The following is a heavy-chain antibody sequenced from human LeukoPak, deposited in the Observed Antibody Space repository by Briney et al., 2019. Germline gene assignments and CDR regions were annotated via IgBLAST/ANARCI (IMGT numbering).Heavy chain of an antibody. CDR1: GFTFSSYS. V-gene: IGHV3-48*01. J-gene: IGHJ6*03. CDR2: ISSSSSTI. D-gene: IGHD4-11*01. Sequence: QPGGSLRLSCAASGFTFSSYSMNWVRQAPGKGLEWVSYISSSSSTIYYADSVKGRFTISRDNAKNSLYLQMNSLRAEDTAVYYCARADDYSNYYRAYNYMDVWGKGTTVTVSS. CDR3: ARADDYSNYYRAYNYMDV.